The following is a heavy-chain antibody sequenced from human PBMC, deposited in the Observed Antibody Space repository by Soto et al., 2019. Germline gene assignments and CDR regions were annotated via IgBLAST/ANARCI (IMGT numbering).Heavy chain of an antibody. V-gene: IGHV2-5*02. CDR3: AHGNPWKDSSSWPTFDY. CDR1: GFSLSTSGVG. D-gene: IGHD6-13*01. CDR2: IYWDDDK. J-gene: IGHJ4*02. Sequence: GSGLTLVNPTQTLTLTCTFSGFSLSTSGVGVGWIRQPPGKALEWLALIYWDDDKRYSPSLKSRLTITKDTSKNQVVLTMTNMDPVDTATYYCAHGNPWKDSSSWPTFDYWGQGTLVTVSS.